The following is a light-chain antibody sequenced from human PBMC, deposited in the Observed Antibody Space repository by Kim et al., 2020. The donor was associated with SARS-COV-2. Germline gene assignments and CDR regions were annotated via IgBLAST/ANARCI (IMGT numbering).Light chain of an antibody. V-gene: IGLV3-1*01. Sequence: VSPGQTVSITGSGDRLGNKYACWYQQRPGQSPVLVIYQDYKQPSGIPGRFSGSNSGNTATRTISGTQALDEADYYCQAWDSTTVIFGGGTQLTVL. CDR3: QAWDSTTVI. J-gene: IGLJ2*01. CDR2: QDY. CDR1: RLGNKY.